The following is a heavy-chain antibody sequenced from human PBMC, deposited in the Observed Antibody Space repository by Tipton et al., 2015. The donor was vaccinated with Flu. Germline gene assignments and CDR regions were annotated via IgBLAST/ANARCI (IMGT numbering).Heavy chain of an antibody. V-gene: IGHV3-9*01. D-gene: IGHD1-26*01. CDR1: GFTFDDYA. CDR2: ISWNCGSI. CDR3: AKDKGSPVEHRYFDL. J-gene: IGHJ2*01. Sequence: SLRLSCAASGFTFDDYAMHWVQQAPGKGLEWVSGISWNCGSIGYADSVKGRFTISRDNAKNSLYLQMNSLRAEDTALYYCAKDKGSPVEHRYFDLWGRGTLVTVSS.